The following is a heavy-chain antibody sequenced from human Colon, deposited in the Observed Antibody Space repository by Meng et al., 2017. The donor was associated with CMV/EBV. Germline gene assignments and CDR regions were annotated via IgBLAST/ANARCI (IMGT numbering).Heavy chain of an antibody. CDR1: GVPFSEYS. V-gene: IGHV4-34*01. J-gene: IGHJ4*02. CDR3: AGGSYQAWELLHY. D-gene: IGHD1-26*01. CDR2: NRHSGSTSY. Sequence: HGLLQSGGAYLLKISETLSLPYAVYGVPFSEYSGSWIRPPPGRVVGWSWENRHSGSTSYSYNSSLKIRVTISIDTSKNQFYLELTSVNAADTAVYYCAGGSYQAWELLHYWGQGTLVTVSS.